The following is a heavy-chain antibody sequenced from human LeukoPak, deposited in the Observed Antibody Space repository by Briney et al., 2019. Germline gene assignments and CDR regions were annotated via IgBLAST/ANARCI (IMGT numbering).Heavy chain of an antibody. V-gene: IGHV4-59*12. Sequence: SETLSLTCSVSGGSISSYYWSWIRQPPGKGLEWIGYIYYSGSTNYNPSLKSRVTISLDMSKNQFSLKLSSVTAADTAVYYCARGRFRRQTTVTTQGGGRPVDYWGQGTLVTVSS. CDR3: ARGRFRRQTTVTTQGGGRPVDY. CDR1: GGSISSYY. D-gene: IGHD4-17*01. CDR2: IYYSGST. J-gene: IGHJ4*02.